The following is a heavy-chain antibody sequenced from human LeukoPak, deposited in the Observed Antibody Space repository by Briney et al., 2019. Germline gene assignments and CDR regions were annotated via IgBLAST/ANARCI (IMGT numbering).Heavy chain of an antibody. Sequence: GASVKVSCKASGYTFTGYYMHWVRQAPGQGLEWMGWINPNSGGTNYAQKFQGRVTMTRDTSISTAYMELSSLRSDDTAVYYCARARRCTNGVCYTFDPWGQGTLVTVSS. CDR1: GYTFTGYY. CDR2: INPNSGGT. V-gene: IGHV1-2*02. CDR3: ARARRCTNGVCYTFDP. D-gene: IGHD2-8*01. J-gene: IGHJ5*02.